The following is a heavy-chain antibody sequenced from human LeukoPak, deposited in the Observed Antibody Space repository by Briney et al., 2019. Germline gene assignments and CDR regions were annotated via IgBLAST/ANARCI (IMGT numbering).Heavy chain of an antibody. CDR1: GYTFTGYY. J-gene: IGHJ4*02. V-gene: IGHV1-2*04. D-gene: IGHD2-2*01. CDR2: INPNSGGT. Sequence: ASVKVSCKASGYTFTGYYMHWVRQAPGQGLEWMGWINPNSGGTNYAQKFHGWVTMTRDTSISAAYMELSRLRSDDTAVYYCARTSGYCSSTSCYSFDYWGQGTLVTVSS. CDR3: ARTSGYCSSTSCYSFDY.